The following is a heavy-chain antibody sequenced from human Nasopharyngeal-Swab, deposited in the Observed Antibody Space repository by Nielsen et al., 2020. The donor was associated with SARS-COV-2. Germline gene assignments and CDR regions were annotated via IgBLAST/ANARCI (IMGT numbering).Heavy chain of an antibody. CDR2: IYYSGGT. CDR1: GGPISSYY. Sequence: SETLSLTCPASGGPISSYYWSWIRQPPGKGLEWIGYIYYSGGTNYNPSLKSRVTISVDTSKNQFSLKLSSVTAADTAVYYCARGGLSVTPFDYWGQGTLVTVSS. J-gene: IGHJ4*02. D-gene: IGHD5-12*01. V-gene: IGHV4-59*01. CDR3: ARGGLSVTPFDY.